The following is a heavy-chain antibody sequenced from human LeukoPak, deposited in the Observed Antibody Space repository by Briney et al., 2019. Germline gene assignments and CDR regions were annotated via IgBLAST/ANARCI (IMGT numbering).Heavy chain of an antibody. D-gene: IGHD3-10*01. V-gene: IGHV3-21*01. CDR3: ARDYYDSGSYSYYYYYGMDV. CDR2: ISSRSSFK. CDR1: GFTFSSYS. Sequence: GGSLRLSCAAAGFTFSSYSMNWVRQAPGKGLEWVSSISSRSSFKYYADSVKGRFTISRDNAKNSLFLQMNGLRAEDTAIYYCARDYYDSGSYSYYYYYGMDVWGQGTTVTVSS. J-gene: IGHJ6*02.